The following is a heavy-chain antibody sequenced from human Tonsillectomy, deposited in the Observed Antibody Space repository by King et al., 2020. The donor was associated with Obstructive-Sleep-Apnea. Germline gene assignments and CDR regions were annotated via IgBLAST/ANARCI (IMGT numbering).Heavy chain of an antibody. D-gene: IGHD1-7*01. Sequence: VQLVESGGVVVQPGGSLRLSCAASGFTFDAYTMHWVRQAPGKGLEWVSLISWDGGSKYYADSVKGRFTISRDNSKNSLSLQMNSLRTEDTALYSCTRAIGTETTYYFDYGGQGTLVTVSS. V-gene: IGHV3-43*01. CDR2: ISWDGGSK. J-gene: IGHJ4*02. CDR3: TRAIGTETTYYFDY. CDR1: GFTFDAYT.